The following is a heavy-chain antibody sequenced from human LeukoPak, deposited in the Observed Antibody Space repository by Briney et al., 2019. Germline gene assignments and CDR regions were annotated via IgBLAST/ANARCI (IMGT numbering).Heavy chain of an antibody. V-gene: IGHV3-23*01. CDR3: AKTKGRISSLTPGGYYFDY. D-gene: IGHD6-13*01. CDR1: GFTFSSYA. Sequence: PGGSLRLSCAASGFTFSSYAMSWVRQAPGKGLEWVSAISGSGGSTYYADSVKGRFTISRDNSKNTLYLQMNSLRAEDTAVYYCAKTKGRISSLTPGGYYFDYWGQGTLVTVSS. CDR2: ISGSGGST. J-gene: IGHJ4*02.